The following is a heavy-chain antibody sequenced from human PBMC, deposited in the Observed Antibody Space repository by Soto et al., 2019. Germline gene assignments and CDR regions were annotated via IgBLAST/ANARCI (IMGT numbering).Heavy chain of an antibody. CDR3: AGFGVGDRDDK. D-gene: IGHD2-8*01. V-gene: IGHV4-30-4*01. CDR1: GSYITSGDYH. Sequence: QVRLQESGPGLVKASQTLSLTCSVSGSYITSGDYHWTWIRQAPGKGLEWIGYISHSETTYYSPALKNRINISSDFSMNQFSLRLNSVTAADTAVYFCAGFGVGDRDDKWGQGTLVTVSS. J-gene: IGHJ4*02. CDR2: ISHSETT.